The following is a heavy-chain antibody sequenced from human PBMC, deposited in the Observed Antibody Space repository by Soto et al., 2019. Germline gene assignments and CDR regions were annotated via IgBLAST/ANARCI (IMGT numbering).Heavy chain of an antibody. CDR1: GGTFSSYA. D-gene: IGHD6-6*01. CDR2: IIPIFGTA. J-gene: IGHJ6*02. CDR3: ARDHWDRASIAARNPYYYHGMDV. Sequence: GASVKVSCKASGGTFSSYAISWVRQAPGQGLEWMGGIIPIFGTANYAQKFQGRVTITADESTSTAYMELSSLRSEDTAVYYCARDHWDRASIAARNPYYYHGMDVWGQGTTVTVSS. V-gene: IGHV1-69*13.